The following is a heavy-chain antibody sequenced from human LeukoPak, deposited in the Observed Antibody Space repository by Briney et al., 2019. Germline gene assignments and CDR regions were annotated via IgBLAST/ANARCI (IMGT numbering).Heavy chain of an antibody. J-gene: IGHJ4*02. D-gene: IGHD5-12*01. CDR3: AAFGYSGYDSWLDY. CDR1: GFTFTSSA. CDR2: IVVGSGNT. Sequence: SVKVSCKASGFTFTSSAMQWVRQARGQRLEWIGWIVVGSGNTNYAQKFQERVTITRDMSTSTAYMELSSLRSEDMAVYYCAAFGYSGYDSWLDYWGQGTLVTVSS. V-gene: IGHV1-58*02.